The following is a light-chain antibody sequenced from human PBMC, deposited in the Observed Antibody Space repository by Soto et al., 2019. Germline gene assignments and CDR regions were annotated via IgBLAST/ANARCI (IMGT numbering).Light chain of an antibody. CDR2: DAS. J-gene: IGKJ3*01. CDR1: QDISNY. V-gene: IGKV1-33*01. Sequence: DIQMTQSPSSLSASVGDRVTITCQASQDISNYLNWYQQKPGKAPKLLIYDASNFETGVPSRFSGSGSGTDFTFTISSLQPEDIATYYCQQYDNLPFTFAPGTKVDIK. CDR3: QQYDNLPFT.